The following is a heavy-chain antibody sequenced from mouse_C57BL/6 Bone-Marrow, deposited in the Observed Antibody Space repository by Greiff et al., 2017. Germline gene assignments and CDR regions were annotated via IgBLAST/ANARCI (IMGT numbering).Heavy chain of an antibody. V-gene: IGHV5-12*01. CDR1: GFTFSDYY. CDR2: ISNGGGST. J-gene: IGHJ2*01. CDR3: ARHSFTTVVAEDYFDY. Sequence: EVKLVESGGGLVQPGGSLKLSCAASGFTFSDYYMYWVRQTPEKRLEWVAYISNGGGSTYYPDTVKGRFTISRDNAKNTLYLQMSRLKSEDTAMYYCARHSFTTVVAEDYFDYWGQGTTLTVSS. D-gene: IGHD1-1*01.